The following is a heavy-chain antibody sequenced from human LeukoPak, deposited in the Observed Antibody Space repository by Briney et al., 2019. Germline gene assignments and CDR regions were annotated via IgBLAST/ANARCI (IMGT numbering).Heavy chain of an antibody. CDR1: GYTFTSYG. J-gene: IGHJ4*02. D-gene: IGHD1-26*01. V-gene: IGHV1-46*01. CDR2: INPSGGST. CDR3: ARVATTSPFFDY. Sequence: ASVKVSCKASGYTFTSYGISWVRQAPGQGLEWMGIINPSGGSTSYAQKFQGRVTMTRDTSTSTVYMELSSLRSEDTAVYYCARVATTSPFFDYWGQGTLVTVSS.